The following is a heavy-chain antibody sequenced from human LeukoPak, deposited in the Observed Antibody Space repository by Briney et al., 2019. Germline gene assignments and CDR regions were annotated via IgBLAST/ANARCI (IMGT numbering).Heavy chain of an antibody. CDR1: GDSVSSNSAA. CDR3: ARDPDTFGDAFDI. V-gene: IGHV6-1*01. D-gene: IGHD3-10*01. J-gene: IGHJ3*02. Sequence: KASQTLSLTCAISGDSVSSNSAAWNWIRLSPSRGLEWLGRTYFRSKWYTHYAVFVKSRITVNPDTSKNQVSLQLKSVTPEDTAVYYCARDPDTFGDAFDIWGQGTMVTVSS. CDR2: TYFRSKWYT.